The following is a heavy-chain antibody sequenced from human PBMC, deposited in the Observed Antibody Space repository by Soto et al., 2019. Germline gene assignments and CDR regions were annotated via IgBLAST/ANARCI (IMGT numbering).Heavy chain of an antibody. D-gene: IGHD6-13*01. Sequence: PSETLSLTCTVSGGSISSRTSYWGWIRQPPGKGLEWIGSIYYSGSTYYNPSLKSRVTISVDTSKNQFSLRLSSVTAADTALYYCARLPDSSSWSFDYWGQGTLVTVSS. CDR3: ARLPDSSSWSFDY. J-gene: IGHJ4*02. CDR2: IYYSGST. CDR1: GGSISSRTSY. V-gene: IGHV4-39*01.